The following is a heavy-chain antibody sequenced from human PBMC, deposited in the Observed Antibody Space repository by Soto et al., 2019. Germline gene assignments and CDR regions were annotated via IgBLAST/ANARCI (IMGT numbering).Heavy chain of an antibody. V-gene: IGHV1-69*01. Sequence: GKGLEWMGRIIPIFTTTNYAQKFQGRATTTADESTITAYLELSSLKHDDTAVYYCAREVAADGTFREDVFDIWGQGTLVTVSS. D-gene: IGHD6-13*01. CDR3: AREVAADGTFREDVFDI. CDR2: IIPIFTTT. J-gene: IGHJ3*02.